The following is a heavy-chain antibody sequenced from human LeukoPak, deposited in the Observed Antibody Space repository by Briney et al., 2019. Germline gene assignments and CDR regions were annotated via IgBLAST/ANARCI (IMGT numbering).Heavy chain of an antibody. CDR3: ARETRGSYVPGLDS. J-gene: IGHJ4*02. CDR2: IKLDGSEK. D-gene: IGHD1-26*01. Sequence: GGSLRLSCVASGFSIRSYWMSWVRQAPGKGLEWVANIKLDGSEKYYVNSVKGRFTISRDNAKNSLNLQMNSLRAEDTAVYYCARETRGSYVPGLDSWGQGTLVTVSS. CDR1: GFSIRSYW. V-gene: IGHV3-7*01.